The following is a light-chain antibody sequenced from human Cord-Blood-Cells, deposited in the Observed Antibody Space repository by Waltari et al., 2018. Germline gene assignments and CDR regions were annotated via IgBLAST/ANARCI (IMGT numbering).Light chain of an antibody. CDR1: SSTIGAGYA. CDR3: QSYDSSLSGSV. CDR2: VNS. Sequence: QSVLTQPPSVSGAPGQRATLSRTGPSSTIGAGYAVHSYHQLPGTAPKHLIYVNSKRPSGVPDRFSGSKSGTAASLAITGLQAEDEADYYCQSYDSSLSGSVFGGGTKLTVL. J-gene: IGLJ3*02. V-gene: IGLV1-40*01.